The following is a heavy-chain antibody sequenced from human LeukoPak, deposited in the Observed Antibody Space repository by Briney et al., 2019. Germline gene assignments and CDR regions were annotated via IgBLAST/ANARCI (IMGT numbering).Heavy chain of an antibody. J-gene: IGHJ6*02. D-gene: IGHD3-3*01. CDR2: ISGDGGST. CDR3: AKDSLYDFWSGYYTGIESGYYYGMDV. V-gene: IGHV3-43*02. Sequence: GGSLRLSCAASGFTLDDYAMHWVRQAPGKGLEWVSLISGDGGSTYYADSVKGRFTISRDNSKNSLYLQMNSLRTEDTALYYCAKDSLYDFWSGYYTGIESGYYYGMDVWGQGTTVTVSS. CDR1: GFTLDDYA.